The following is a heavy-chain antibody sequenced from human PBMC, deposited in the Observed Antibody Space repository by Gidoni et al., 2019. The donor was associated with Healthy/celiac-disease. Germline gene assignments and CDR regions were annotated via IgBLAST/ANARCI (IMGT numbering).Heavy chain of an antibody. J-gene: IGHJ6*02. V-gene: IGHV3-21*01. CDR3: ARDSNPNYDFWSGYYTRYYYYGMDV. D-gene: IGHD3-3*01. CDR2: ISSSSSYI. Sequence: EVQLVESGGGLVKPGGSLRLSCAASGFTFSSSTMNWVRQAPGKGLEWVSSISSSSSYIYYADSVKGRVTISRDNAKNSLYLQMNSLRAEDTAVYYCARDSNPNYDFWSGYYTRYYYYGMDVWGQGTTVTVSS. CDR1: GFTFSSST.